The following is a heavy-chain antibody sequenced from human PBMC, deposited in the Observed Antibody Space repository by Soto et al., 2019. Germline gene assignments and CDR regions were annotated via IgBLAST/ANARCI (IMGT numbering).Heavy chain of an antibody. Sequence: PSETLSLTCAVYGGSFSGYYWSWIRQPPGKGLEWIGEINHSGSTNYNPSLKSRVTISVDTSKNQFSLKLSSVTAADSSVYYCARGVQGLVRYYYYYYGMDVWGQGTTVS. D-gene: IGHD6-19*01. CDR1: GGSFSGYY. V-gene: IGHV4-34*01. CDR3: ARGVQGLVRYYYYYYGMDV. CDR2: INHSGST. J-gene: IGHJ6*02.